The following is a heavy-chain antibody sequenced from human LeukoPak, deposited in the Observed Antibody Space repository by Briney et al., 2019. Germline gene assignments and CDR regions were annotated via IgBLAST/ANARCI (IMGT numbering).Heavy chain of an antibody. D-gene: IGHD3-9*01. CDR1: GYTFSSYG. Sequence: GASVKVSCKASGYTFSSYGISWVRQATGQGLEWVGWVNPYSGNTGYAQKFQGRVTITRNTAISTAYMELSSLTSEDTAVYYCVRGDRNYDILTGYSKSWFDPWGQGTLVTVSS. CDR2: VNPYSGNT. V-gene: IGHV1-8*01. CDR3: VRGDRNYDILTGYSKSWFDP. J-gene: IGHJ5*02.